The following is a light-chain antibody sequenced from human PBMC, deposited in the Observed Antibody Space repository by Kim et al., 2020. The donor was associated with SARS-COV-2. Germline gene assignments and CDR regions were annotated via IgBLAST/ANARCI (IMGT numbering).Light chain of an antibody. CDR2: KAS. V-gene: IGKV1-5*03. J-gene: IGKJ2*01. Sequence: DIQMTQSPSTLSSSIGDRVTITCRASQSVGSWMAWYQQKPGKAPKLMIYKASNLESGVPSRFSGSGSGTEFTLTISSLQAEDFATYYCQQYHSYSTFGQGTKLEI. CDR1: QSVGSW. CDR3: QQYHSYST.